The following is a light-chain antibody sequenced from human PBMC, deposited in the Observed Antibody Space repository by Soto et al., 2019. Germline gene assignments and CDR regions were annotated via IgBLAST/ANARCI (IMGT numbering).Light chain of an antibody. CDR3: QQYGSSGT. Sequence: EIVLTQSPGTLSLSPGEKATLSCRASESVSSNLAWYQQKPGQAPRLLIYGASTRATGIPDRFRGSGSGTDFTLTISRLEPEDFAVYYCQQYGSSGTFGQGTKVDIK. CDR1: ESVSSN. CDR2: GAS. J-gene: IGKJ1*01. V-gene: IGKV3-20*01.